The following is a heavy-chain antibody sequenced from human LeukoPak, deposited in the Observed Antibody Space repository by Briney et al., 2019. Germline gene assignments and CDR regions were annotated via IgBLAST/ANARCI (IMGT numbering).Heavy chain of an antibody. CDR1: GYTFTGYY. CDR3: ASSLFRNGVCEYYFDY. V-gene: IGHV1-2*02. Sequence: ASVKVSCKASGYTFTGYYMHWVRQAPGQGLEWMGWINPNSGGTNYAQKFQGRVTMTRDTSISTAYMELSRLRSDDTAVYYCASSLFRNGVCEYYFDYWGQGTLVTVSS. D-gene: IGHD2-8*01. J-gene: IGHJ4*02. CDR2: INPNSGGT.